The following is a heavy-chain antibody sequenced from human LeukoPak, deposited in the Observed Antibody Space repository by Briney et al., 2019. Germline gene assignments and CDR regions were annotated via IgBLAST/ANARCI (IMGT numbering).Heavy chain of an antibody. CDR2: IYVGGRT. D-gene: IGHD5-12*01. J-gene: IGHJ4*02. CDR3: ASTSGYTHYYFDY. Sequence: GGSLRLSCAASGFTVSGNYMSWVRQAPGKGLDWVSVIYVGGRTYYADSVKGRFTISRDSSKNTLYLQMNSLRAEDTAVYYCASTSGYTHYYFDYWGQGTLVTVSS. V-gene: IGHV3-53*01. CDR1: GFTVSGNY.